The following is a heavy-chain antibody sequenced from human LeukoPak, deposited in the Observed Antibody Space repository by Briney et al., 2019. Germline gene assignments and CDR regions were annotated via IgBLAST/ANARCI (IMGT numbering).Heavy chain of an antibody. CDR3: ATGDYDSTFDY. Sequence: SVTVSCKASVYTFTSYDINWVRQAPAQGLEWRGWMNPNSGNTGNAQKFHGRVTMTRNTTIRPAYTQMSSWRSEDTAAYYCATGDYDSTFDYWGQGTLVTVSS. D-gene: IGHD3-22*01. CDR1: VYTFTSYD. CDR2: MNPNSGNT. J-gene: IGHJ4*02. V-gene: IGHV1-8*01.